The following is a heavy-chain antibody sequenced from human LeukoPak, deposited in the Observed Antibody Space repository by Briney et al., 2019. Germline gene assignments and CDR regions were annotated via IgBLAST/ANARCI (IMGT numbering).Heavy chain of an antibody. V-gene: IGHV3-30*04. J-gene: IGHJ3*01. CDR1: GFTFSSYA. Sequence: GGSLRLSCAASGFTFSSYAMHWVRQAPGKGLEWVAVISYDDGSNKYYADSVKGRFTIFRDNSKNTLYLQMNSLRAEDTAIYYCARAGDAFDLWGQGTMVTVSS. CDR3: ARAGDAFDL. CDR2: ISYDDGSNK.